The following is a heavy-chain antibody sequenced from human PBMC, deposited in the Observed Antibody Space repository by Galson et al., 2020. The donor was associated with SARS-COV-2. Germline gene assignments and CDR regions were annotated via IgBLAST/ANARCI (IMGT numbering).Heavy chain of an antibody. Sequence: SETLSLTCTVSGGSISSGGYYWSWIRQHPGKGLEWIGYIYYSGSTYYNPSLKSRVTISVDTSKSQFSLKLSSVTAADTAVYYCARAPYYYDSSGYGLYFDYWGQGTLVTVSS. J-gene: IGHJ4*02. CDR3: ARAPYYYDSSGYGLYFDY. V-gene: IGHV4-31*03. D-gene: IGHD3-22*01. CDR2: IYYSGST. CDR1: GGSISSGGYY.